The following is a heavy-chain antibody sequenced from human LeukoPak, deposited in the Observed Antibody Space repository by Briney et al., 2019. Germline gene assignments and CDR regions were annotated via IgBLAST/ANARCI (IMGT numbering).Heavy chain of an antibody. D-gene: IGHD3-22*01. CDR1: GFTFSSHW. J-gene: IGHJ4*02. CDR3: SRDQYDSGVGGD. CDR2: INSDGSST. Sequence: PGGSLRLSCAASGFTFSSHWMHWVRHAPGKGLVWVSRINSDGSSTSYADSVKGRFTISRDNAKNTLYLQMNSLRAGDTAVYYCSRDQYDSGVGGDWGQGTLVTVS. V-gene: IGHV3-74*01.